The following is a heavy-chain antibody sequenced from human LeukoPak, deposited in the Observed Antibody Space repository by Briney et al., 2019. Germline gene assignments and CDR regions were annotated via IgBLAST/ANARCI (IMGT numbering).Heavy chain of an antibody. Sequence: SETLSLTCTVSGASITSYYWTWIRQPPGRGLEWIGFIFHSGSTNYNPSLKSRATISVDTSKNQFSLKLSSVTAADTAVYYCARGTYYFYDSSGYLFWLDPWGQGTLVTVSS. CDR3: ARGTYYFYDSSGYLFWLDP. V-gene: IGHV4-59*01. J-gene: IGHJ5*02. D-gene: IGHD3-22*01. CDR2: IFHSGST. CDR1: GASITSYY.